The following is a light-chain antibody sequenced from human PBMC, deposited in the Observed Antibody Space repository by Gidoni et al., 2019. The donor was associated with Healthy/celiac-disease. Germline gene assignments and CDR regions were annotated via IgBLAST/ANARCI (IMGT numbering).Light chain of an antibody. Sequence: DIQMTQSPSSLSSSVGDRVTITCRASKSISSYLNWYQQKPGKAPKLLIYAASRLKSGGPSRFSGSGSGTDFTLTISSLQPEDFATYYCQQSYSTPFTFGPGTKVDIK. CDR2: AAS. V-gene: IGKV1-39*01. CDR1: KSISSY. CDR3: QQSYSTPFT. J-gene: IGKJ3*01.